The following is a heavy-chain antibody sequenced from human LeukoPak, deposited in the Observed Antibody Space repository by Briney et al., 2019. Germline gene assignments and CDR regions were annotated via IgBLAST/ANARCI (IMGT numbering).Heavy chain of an antibody. CDR3: ARDNNWNYPDY. CDR1: GFAFSSQA. CDR2: ISDSGSLT. Sequence: GGSLRLSCAASGFAFSSQAMGWVRQAPGKGLEWVSVISDSGSLTYYADSVKGRFTISRDNSKNTLFLQMNSLRAEDTAVYYCARDNNWNYPDYWGQGTLVTVSS. D-gene: IGHD1-7*01. J-gene: IGHJ4*02. V-gene: IGHV3-23*01.